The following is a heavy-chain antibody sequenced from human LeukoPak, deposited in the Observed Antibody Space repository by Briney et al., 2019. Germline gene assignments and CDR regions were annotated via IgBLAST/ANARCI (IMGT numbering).Heavy chain of an antibody. CDR1: GYTFTSYY. CDR2: INPSGGST. CDR3: ARDTYDFWSGYYYYYYGMDV. D-gene: IGHD3-3*01. V-gene: IGHV1-46*01. Sequence: ASVTVSCTASGYTFTSYYMHWVRQAPGQGLEWMGIINPSGGSTSYAQKFQGRVTMTRDTSTSTVYMELSSLRSEDTAVYYCARDTYDFWSGYYYYYYGMDVWGQGTTVTVSS. J-gene: IGHJ6*02.